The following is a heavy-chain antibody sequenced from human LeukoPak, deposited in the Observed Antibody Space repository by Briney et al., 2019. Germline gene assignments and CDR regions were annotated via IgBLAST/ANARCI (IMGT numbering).Heavy chain of an antibody. CDR3: AKARGLSEWLNPFDY. D-gene: IGHD3-3*01. J-gene: IGHJ4*02. V-gene: IGHV3-7*03. Sequence: PGGSLRLSCAASGFSFTNYWMSWVRQAPGMGLEWVAIINQDSGSRDYVDSVKGRFTISRDNAKNSLYLQMNSLRAEDTALYYCAKARGLSEWLNPFDYWGQGTLVTVSS. CDR1: GFSFTNYW. CDR2: INQDSGSR.